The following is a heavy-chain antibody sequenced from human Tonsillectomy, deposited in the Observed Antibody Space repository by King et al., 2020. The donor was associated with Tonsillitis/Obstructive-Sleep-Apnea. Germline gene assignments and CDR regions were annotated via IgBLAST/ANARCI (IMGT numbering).Heavy chain of an antibody. CDR2: INHSGST. Sequence: VQLQQWGAGLLKPSETLSLTCAVYGGSFSGYYWSWLRQPPGKGLEWIGEINHSGSTNYNPSLKSRVTISVDTSKNQFSLKLSSVTAADTAVYYCARAGDRGAYNWFDPWGQGTLVTVSS. D-gene: IGHD3-10*01. CDR3: ARAGDRGAYNWFDP. J-gene: IGHJ5*02. CDR1: GGSFSGYY. V-gene: IGHV4-34*01.